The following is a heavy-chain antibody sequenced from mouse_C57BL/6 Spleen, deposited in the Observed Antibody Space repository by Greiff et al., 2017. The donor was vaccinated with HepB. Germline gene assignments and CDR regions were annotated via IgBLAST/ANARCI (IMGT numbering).Heavy chain of an antibody. D-gene: IGHD1-1*01. CDR3: TSYYYGSSPYAMDY. Sequence: EVQLQQSGAELVRPGASVKLSCTASGFNIKDDYMHWVKQRPEQGLEWIGWIDPENGDTEYASKFQGKATITADTSSNTAYLQLGSLTSEDTAVYYCTSYYYGSSPYAMDYWGQGTSVTVSS. CDR2: IDPENGDT. CDR1: GFNIKDDY. V-gene: IGHV14-4*01. J-gene: IGHJ4*01.